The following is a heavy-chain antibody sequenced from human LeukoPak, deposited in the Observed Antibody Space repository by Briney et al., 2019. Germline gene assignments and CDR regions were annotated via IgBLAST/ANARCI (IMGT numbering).Heavy chain of an antibody. Sequence: GASVKVSCKASGYTFTSYGISWVRQAPGQGLEWMGWISAYDGNTNYAQKLQGRVTMTTDTSTSTAYMELRSLRSDDTAVYYCARVLDHGDLNWFDPWGQGTLVTVSS. V-gene: IGHV1-18*04. CDR1: GYTFTSYG. CDR2: ISAYDGNT. J-gene: IGHJ5*02. CDR3: ARVLDHGDLNWFDP. D-gene: IGHD4-17*01.